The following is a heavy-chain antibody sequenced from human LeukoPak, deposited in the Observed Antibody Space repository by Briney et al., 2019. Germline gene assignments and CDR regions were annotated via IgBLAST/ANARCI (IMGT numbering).Heavy chain of an antibody. CDR2: IYSGGST. D-gene: IGHD1-26*01. J-gene: IGHJ6*02. CDR1: GFTVSSNY. V-gene: IGHV3-66*01. CDR3: AREEGFLTYSGSYLVAYYYYGMDV. Sequence: GGSLRLSCAASGFTVSSNYMSWVRQAPGKGLEWVSVIYSGGSTYYADSVKGRFTISRDNSKNTLYLQMNSLRAEDTAVYYCAREEGFLTYSGSYLVAYYYYGMDVWGQGTTVTVSS.